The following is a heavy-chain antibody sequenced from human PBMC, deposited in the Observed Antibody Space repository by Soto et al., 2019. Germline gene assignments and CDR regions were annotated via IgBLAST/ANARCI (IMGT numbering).Heavy chain of an antibody. CDR2: IHESGIT. V-gene: IGHV4-4*02. CDR1: GGSISSSDW. Sequence: QVQLQESGPGLVEPSGTLSLTCDVSGGSISSSDWWCWVRQPPGKGLEWIGEIHESGITNFTPSLKSRVNMSLDKSKNQLSLNLSSVTAADTAIYYCARGYQFVWGRPWGQGTLVTVSS. J-gene: IGHJ5*02. D-gene: IGHD3-16*01. CDR3: ARGYQFVWGRP.